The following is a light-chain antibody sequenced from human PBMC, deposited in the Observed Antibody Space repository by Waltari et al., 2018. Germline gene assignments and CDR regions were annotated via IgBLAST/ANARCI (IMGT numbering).Light chain of an antibody. Sequence: EIVLTQSPVTLSLSPGARATLSCRASQSISTYLAWYQQKPGQAPRLLIYDASNRATGIPARFSGSGSGTDFTLTISSLESEDFAVYYCQQRNSWPRTFGRGTKVEIK. V-gene: IGKV3-11*01. J-gene: IGKJ4*02. CDR1: QSISTY. CDR3: QQRNSWPRT. CDR2: DAS.